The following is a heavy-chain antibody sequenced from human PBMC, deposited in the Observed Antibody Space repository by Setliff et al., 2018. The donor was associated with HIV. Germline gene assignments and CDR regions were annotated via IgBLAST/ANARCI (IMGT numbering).Heavy chain of an antibody. D-gene: IGHD2-21*01. CDR1: SCKGSA. CDR2: IKTQPSNYAT. V-gene: IGHV3-73*01. Sequence: SCKGSAIHWVRRASGKGLEWVGRIKTQPSNYATAYGASMEGRFTISRDDSKSTAYLQLSSLKVDDTAMYFCAASADGDCATTSCTNWFDPWGQGTLVTVSS. J-gene: IGHJ5*02. CDR3: AASADGDCATTSCTNWFDP.